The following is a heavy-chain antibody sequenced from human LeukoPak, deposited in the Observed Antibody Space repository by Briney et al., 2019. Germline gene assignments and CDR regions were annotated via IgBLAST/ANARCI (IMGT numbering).Heavy chain of an antibody. CDR3: ARDEPRQLDYFDY. Sequence: PSETLSLTCTVSGGSISNYYWSWIRQPAGKGLEWIGRIYTTGSTSYNPSLKSRVTMSVDTSKNQFSLKLRSVTAADTAVYYCARDEPRQLDYFDYWGQGTLVTVSS. V-gene: IGHV4-4*07. CDR2: IYTTGST. CDR1: GGSISNYY. D-gene: IGHD1-14*01. J-gene: IGHJ4*02.